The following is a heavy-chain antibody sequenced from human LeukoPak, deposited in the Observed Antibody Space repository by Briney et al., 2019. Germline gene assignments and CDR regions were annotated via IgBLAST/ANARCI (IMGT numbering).Heavy chain of an antibody. Sequence: GGSLRHSCAASGFTFSSYSMNWVRQAPGKGLEWVSSISSSSRYIYYADSVKGRFTISRDNAKNSLYLQMNSLRAEDTAVYYCARAIRYSGSYPYYFDYWGQGTLVTVSS. J-gene: IGHJ4*02. CDR1: GFTFSSYS. CDR3: ARAIRYSGSYPYYFDY. CDR2: ISSSSRYI. V-gene: IGHV3-21*01. D-gene: IGHD1-26*01.